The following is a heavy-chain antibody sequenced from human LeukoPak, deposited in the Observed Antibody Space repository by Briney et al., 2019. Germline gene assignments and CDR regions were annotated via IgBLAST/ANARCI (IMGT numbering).Heavy chain of an antibody. V-gene: IGHV3-21*01. Sequence: PGGSLRLSCAASGFTFSSYSMNWVRQAPGKGLEWVSSISSSSSYIYYADSVKGRFTISRDNAKNSLYLQMNSLRAEDTAVYYCARDPHYDILTGYWFVGYMDVWGKGTTVTVSS. CDR2: ISSSSSYI. J-gene: IGHJ6*03. D-gene: IGHD3-9*01. CDR3: ARDPHYDILTGYWFVGYMDV. CDR1: GFTFSSYS.